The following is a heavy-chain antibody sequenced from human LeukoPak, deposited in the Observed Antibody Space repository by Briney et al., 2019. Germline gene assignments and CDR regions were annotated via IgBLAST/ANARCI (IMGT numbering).Heavy chain of an antibody. J-gene: IGHJ4*02. CDR1: GFTFISYG. D-gene: IGHD6-13*01. Sequence: GGSLRLSCAVSGFTFISYGMQWVRQAPGKGLAWVSRINTDGSGTAYADSVKGRFTISRDDAKNTLYLQMNSLRAEDTALYYCARVYMSGTSFDSWGQGTLVTVSS. V-gene: IGHV3-74*01. CDR2: INTDGSGT. CDR3: ARVYMSGTSFDS.